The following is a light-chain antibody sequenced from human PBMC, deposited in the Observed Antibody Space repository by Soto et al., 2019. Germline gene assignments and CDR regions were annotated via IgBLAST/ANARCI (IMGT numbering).Light chain of an antibody. J-gene: IGKJ3*01. CDR2: GAS. V-gene: IGKV3-15*01. Sequence: EIVMTQSPATLSVSPGERATLSCRASQSVSSNLAWYQQKPGQAPRLLIYGASTRATGIPARFSGSGSVTEVTLTISSLQSEDFAVYYCQQYNNWPFTFGPGTKVDIK. CDR1: QSVSSN. CDR3: QQYNNWPFT.